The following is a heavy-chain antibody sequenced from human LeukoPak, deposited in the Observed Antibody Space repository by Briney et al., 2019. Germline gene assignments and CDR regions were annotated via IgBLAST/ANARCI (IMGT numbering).Heavy chain of an antibody. CDR1: GGSITSHSW. Sequence: SETLFLTCAVSGGSITSHSWWSWVRQPPGKGLEWIGEIYHGGDTNYDPSVKSRVTMSVDKSKNHFSLNLRSVTAADTAIYYCASHVTVLGTRGFDYWGQGILVTVSS. J-gene: IGHJ4*02. D-gene: IGHD6-19*01. CDR3: ASHVTVLGTRGFDY. V-gene: IGHV4-4*02. CDR2: IYHGGDT.